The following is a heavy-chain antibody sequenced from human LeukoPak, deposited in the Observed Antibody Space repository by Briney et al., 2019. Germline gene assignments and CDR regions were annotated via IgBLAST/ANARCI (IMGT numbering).Heavy chain of an antibody. J-gene: IGHJ4*02. Sequence: GGSLRLSCAASGFTFSSYTMNWVRQAPGKGLEWVSSISSSSTNIDYPDSVKGRFTISRDNAKNSLYLQMNSLRAKDTAVYYCARVRSPRAVDYWGQGTLVTVSS. CDR1: GFTFSSYT. V-gene: IGHV3-21*01. D-gene: IGHD1-26*01. CDR2: ISSSSTNI. CDR3: ARVRSPRAVDY.